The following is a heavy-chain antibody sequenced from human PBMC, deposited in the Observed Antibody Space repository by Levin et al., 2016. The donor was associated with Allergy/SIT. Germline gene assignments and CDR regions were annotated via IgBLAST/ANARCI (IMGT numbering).Heavy chain of an antibody. V-gene: IGHV3-11*04. J-gene: IGHJ4*02. Sequence: GGSLRLSCAASGFTFSDYYMSWIRQAPGKGLEWVSYISSSGSTIYYADSVKGRFTISRDNAKNSLYLQMNSLRAEDTAVYYCARSPVAGTTYFDYWGQGTLVTVSS. CDR2: ISSSGSTI. D-gene: IGHD6-19*01. CDR3: ARSPVAGTTYFDY. CDR1: GFTFSDYY.